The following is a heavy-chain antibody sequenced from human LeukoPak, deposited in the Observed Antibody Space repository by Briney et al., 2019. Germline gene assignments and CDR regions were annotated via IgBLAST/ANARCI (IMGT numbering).Heavy chain of an antibody. V-gene: IGHV1-69*04. CDR1: GGSFSTLA. CDR3: TRDHITSWQIDF. J-gene: IGHJ4*02. CDR2: IIPILNVT. D-gene: IGHD2-2*01. Sequence: ASVKVSCKASGGSFSTLAISWVRQAPGQGLEWMGRIIPILNVTNYAQQFEGRVAITADKSTSTVFMQLSSLRSEDTAVYYCTRDHITSWQIDFWGQGTMVTVSS.